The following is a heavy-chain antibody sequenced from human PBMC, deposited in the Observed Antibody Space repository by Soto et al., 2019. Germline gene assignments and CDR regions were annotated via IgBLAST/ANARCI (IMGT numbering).Heavy chain of an antibody. D-gene: IGHD3-16*01. J-gene: IGHJ4*02. CDR2: IHYSGATP. CDR3: ARGGPDLATIGGFDY. Sequence: ASVKVSCKASGYTFTNYYMHWVRQAPGQGLEWMGVIHYSGATPTYAQKFQVRVTMARDTSTSTVYVELSSLTSEDTAVYYCARGGPDLATIGGFDYWGQGTMVTVSA. V-gene: IGHV1-46*01. CDR1: GYTFTNYY.